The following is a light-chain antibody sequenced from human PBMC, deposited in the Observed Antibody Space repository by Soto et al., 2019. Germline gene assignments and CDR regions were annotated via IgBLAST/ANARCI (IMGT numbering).Light chain of an antibody. V-gene: IGLV2-14*01. CDR2: EVT. Sequence: QSALTQPASVTGSPGQSITISCTGTSSDVGAYNHVSWYQQYPGTAPKLIIYEVTNRPSGVSHRFSGSKSGNTASLTISGLQPEDEADYYCTSYTIRRSWVIGGATKLTVL. J-gene: IGLJ3*02. CDR3: TSYTIRRSWV. CDR1: SSDVGAYNH.